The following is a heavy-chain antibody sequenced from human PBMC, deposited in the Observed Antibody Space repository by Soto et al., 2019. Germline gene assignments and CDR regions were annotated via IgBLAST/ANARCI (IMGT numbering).Heavy chain of an antibody. D-gene: IGHD4-17*01. J-gene: IGHJ4*02. V-gene: IGHV1-3*01. CDR2: INAGNGNT. Sequence: QVQLVQSGAEVKQPGASVKVSCKASGYTFTSYAMHWVRQAPGQRLEWMGWINAGNGNTKYSQKFQGRVTITRDTSASTAYMELSSLRSEDTAVYYCASRPYGDRPYYFDYWGQGTLVTVSS. CDR3: ASRPYGDRPYYFDY. CDR1: GYTFTSYA.